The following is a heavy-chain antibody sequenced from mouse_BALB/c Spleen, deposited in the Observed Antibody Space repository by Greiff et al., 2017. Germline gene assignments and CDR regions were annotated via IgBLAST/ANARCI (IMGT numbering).Heavy chain of an antibody. CDR1: GYSITSGYS. CDR2: IHYSGST. D-gene: IGHD2-9*01. CDR3: ARSGAFYGYDPCFAY. Sequence: VQLQQSGPDLVKPSQSLSLTCTVTGYSITSGYSWHWIRQFPGNKLEWMGYIHYSGSTNYNPSLKSRISITRDTSKNQFFLQLNSVTTEDTATYYCARSGAFYGYDPCFAYWGQGTLVTVSA. V-gene: IGHV3-1*02. J-gene: IGHJ3*01.